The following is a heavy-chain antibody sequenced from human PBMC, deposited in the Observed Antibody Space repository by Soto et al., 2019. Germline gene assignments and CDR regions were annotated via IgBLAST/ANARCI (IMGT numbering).Heavy chain of an antibody. Sequence: ASVKVSCKASGYNFTSYGISWVRQAPGQGLEWMGWISPHNDRTKYARRFQDRVTMTTETPTSTVYMELGSLRSDDTAVYYCARDLYYSSGRYFDHDAFDIWGQGTVVTGS. V-gene: IGHV1-18*01. D-gene: IGHD6-19*01. J-gene: IGHJ3*02. CDR3: ARDLYYSSGRYFDHDAFDI. CDR1: GYNFTSYG. CDR2: ISPHNDRT.